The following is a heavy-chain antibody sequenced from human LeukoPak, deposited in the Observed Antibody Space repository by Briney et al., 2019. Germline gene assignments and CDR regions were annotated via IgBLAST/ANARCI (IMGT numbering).Heavy chain of an antibody. CDR3: ARLLTTVTTLGWFDP. Sequence: PSETLSLTCTVSGVSISSYYWSWIRQPPGKGLEWIGHLYYSGNSNYNPSLKNRVTISIDTSKNQFSLKLNSVTAADTAVYYCARLLTTVTTLGWFDPWGQGTLVTVSS. J-gene: IGHJ5*02. V-gene: IGHV4-59*08. CDR1: GVSISSYY. CDR2: LYYSGNS. D-gene: IGHD4-17*01.